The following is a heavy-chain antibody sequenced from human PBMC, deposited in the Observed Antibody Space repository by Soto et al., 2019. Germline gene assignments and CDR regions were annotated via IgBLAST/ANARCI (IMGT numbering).Heavy chain of an antibody. CDR3: AHRPSMVRGGVWFDP. CDR2: IYWDDDK. J-gene: IGHJ5*02. CDR1: GFSLSTSGVG. Sequence: QITLKESGPTLVKPTQTLTLTCTFSGFSLSTSGVGVGWIRQPPGKALEWLALIYWDDDKRYSPSLKSRLPSTNDPSNHPVVLTMTNMDPVDTATYYCAHRPSMVRGGVWFDPWGQGTLVTVSS. V-gene: IGHV2-5*02. D-gene: IGHD3-10*01.